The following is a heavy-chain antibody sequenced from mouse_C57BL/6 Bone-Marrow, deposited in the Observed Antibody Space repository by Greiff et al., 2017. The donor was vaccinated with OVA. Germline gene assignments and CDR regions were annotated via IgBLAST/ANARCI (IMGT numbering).Heavy chain of an antibody. Sequence: VQLQQPGAELVKPGASVKMSCKASGYTFTSYWITWVKQRPGQGLEWIGDIYPGSGSTNYNEKFKSKATLTVDTSSSTAYMQLSSLTSEDSAVYYCARGGLRQEYYYAMDYWGQGTSVTVSS. CDR2: IYPGSGST. CDR3: ARGGLRQEYYYAMDY. J-gene: IGHJ4*01. CDR1: GYTFTSYW. V-gene: IGHV1-55*01. D-gene: IGHD2-4*01.